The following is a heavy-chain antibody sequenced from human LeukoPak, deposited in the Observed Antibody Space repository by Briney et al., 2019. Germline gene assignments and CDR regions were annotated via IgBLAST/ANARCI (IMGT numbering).Heavy chain of an antibody. CDR3: ARQPASYYDSSGSHYFDL. D-gene: IGHD3-22*01. CDR2: IYYRGST. J-gene: IGHJ4*02. Sequence: SETLSHTCTVSGGSIRSNNCYWGWIRQPPGKGLEWIGSIYYRGSTYSNPSLESRVTISVDTSNNQFSLKLSSVTAADTAFYYCARQPASYYDSSGSHYFDLWAREPWSPSP. CDR1: GGSIRSNNCY. V-gene: IGHV4-39*01.